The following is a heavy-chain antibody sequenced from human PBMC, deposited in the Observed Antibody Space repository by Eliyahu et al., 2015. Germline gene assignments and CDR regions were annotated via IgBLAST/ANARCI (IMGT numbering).Heavy chain of an antibody. Sequence: QVQLVESGGGVVQPGRSLXLSCAASGFXFSSYGMHWVRQAPGKGLEGVAVIWYDGSNKYYADSVKGRFTISRDNSKNTLYLQMNSLRAEDTAVYYCARSSKGEGATYDYWGQGTLVTVSS. CDR2: IWYDGSNK. D-gene: IGHD1-26*01. V-gene: IGHV3-33*01. CDR3: ARSSKGEGATYDY. CDR1: GFXFSSYG. J-gene: IGHJ4*02.